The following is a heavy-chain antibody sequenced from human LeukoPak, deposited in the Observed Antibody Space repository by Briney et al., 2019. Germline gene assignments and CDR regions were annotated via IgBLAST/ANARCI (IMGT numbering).Heavy chain of an antibody. V-gene: IGHV3-30*04. CDR2: ISFDGSNQ. J-gene: IGHJ3*02. Sequence: GGSLRLSCAASGFTFSSYAIHWVRQAPGKGLDWVAVISFDGSNQYYADSVKGRFTMSRDNSKNTLYLQMNSLRAEDIALYYCTRAAYDSNAFDIWGQWTMVTVSA. CDR3: TRAAYDSNAFDI. D-gene: IGHD5-12*01. CDR1: GFTFSSYA.